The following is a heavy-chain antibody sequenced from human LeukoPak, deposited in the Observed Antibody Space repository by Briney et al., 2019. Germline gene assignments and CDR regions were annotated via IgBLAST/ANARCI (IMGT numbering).Heavy chain of an antibody. D-gene: IGHD1-26*01. CDR3: ARDYRWENEKPEGDDAFDI. CDR1: GFTFSTYG. V-gene: IGHV3-48*01. J-gene: IGHJ3*02. Sequence: GGSLRLSCAASGFTFSTYGMHWVRQAPGKGLEWVSYISSSSSTIYYADSVKGRFTISRDNAKNTLYLQMNSLRAEDTAVYYCARDYRWENEKPEGDDAFDIWGQGTMVTVSS. CDR2: ISSSSSTI.